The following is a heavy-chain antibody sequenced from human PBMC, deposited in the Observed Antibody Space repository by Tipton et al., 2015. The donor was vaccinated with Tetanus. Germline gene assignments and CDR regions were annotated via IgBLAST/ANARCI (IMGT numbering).Heavy chain of an antibody. CDR2: LSYSGTS. J-gene: IGHJ5*02. D-gene: IGHD3-10*01. CDR3: ARGRLAYYYGPGSRGWSGA. V-gene: IGHV4-59*12. CDR1: GGSISSYS. Sequence: TLSLTCTVSGGSISSYSWSWIRQSPGKGLEWIAYLSYSGTSNHNPSLKSRVPTSVDTSKNQFFPQLSSVTAADTAVYYCARGRLAYYYGPGSRGWSGAWGQGTPVTVST.